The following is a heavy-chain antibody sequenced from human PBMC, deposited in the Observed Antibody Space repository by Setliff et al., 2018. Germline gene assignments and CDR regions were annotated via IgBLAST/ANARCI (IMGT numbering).Heavy chain of an antibody. CDR1: GYTLSNSI. V-gene: IGHV1-18*01. CDR2: ISAYNGKT. D-gene: IGHD2-8*01. Sequence: ASVKVSCKASGYTLSNSILSWVRQAPGQGLEWVGWISAYNGKTYFAQKFQDRITLTTDTSTNTGYLDLRGLISDDTAVYYCLRLVRYCTKIACQATSGDEVWGLGTLVTVSS. CDR3: LRLVRYCTKIACQATSGDEV. J-gene: IGHJ4*02.